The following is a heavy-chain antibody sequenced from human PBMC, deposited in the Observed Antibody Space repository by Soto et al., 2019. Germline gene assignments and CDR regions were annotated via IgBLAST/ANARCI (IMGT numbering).Heavy chain of an antibody. CDR3: ARDSVAGVGRNFDY. V-gene: IGHV3-13*01. D-gene: IGHD6-19*01. Sequence: PGGSLRLSCAASGFTFSSYDMHWVRQATGKGLEWVSAIGTAGDTYYPGSVKGRFTISRENAKNSLYLQMNSLRAGDTAVYYCARDSVAGVGRNFDYWGQGTLVTVSS. CDR1: GFTFSSYD. J-gene: IGHJ4*02. CDR2: IGTAGDT.